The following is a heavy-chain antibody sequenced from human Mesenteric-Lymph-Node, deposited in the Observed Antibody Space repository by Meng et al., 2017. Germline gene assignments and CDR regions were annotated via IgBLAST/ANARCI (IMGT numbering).Heavy chain of an antibody. J-gene: IGHJ4*02. CDR2: INPNSGGT. D-gene: IGHD1-26*01. CDR1: GYTFTGYY. V-gene: IGHV1-2*06. Sequence: ASVKVSCKASGYTFTGYYMHWVRQAPGQGLEWMGRINPNSGGTNYAQKFQGRVTMTRDTSISTAYMELSRLRSDDTAVYYCARDHLTEFGQRGSYSHDTDYWGQGTLVTVSS. CDR3: ARDHLTEFGQRGSYSHDTDY.